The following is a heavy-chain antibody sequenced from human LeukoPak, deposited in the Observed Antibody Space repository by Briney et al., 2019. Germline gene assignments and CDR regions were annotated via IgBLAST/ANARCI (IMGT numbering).Heavy chain of an antibody. D-gene: IGHD3-10*01. J-gene: IGHJ4*02. CDR1: GFTFSDYY. CDR2: ISSGSSYT. V-gene: IGHV3-11*06. CDR3: ARDLVRGTSDY. Sequence: GGSLRLSCAASGFTFSDYYMSWIRQAPGKGLEWLSYISSGSSYTNYADSVKGRFTISRDNAKNSLYLQMNSLRSEDTAVYYCARDLVRGTSDYWGQGTLATVSS.